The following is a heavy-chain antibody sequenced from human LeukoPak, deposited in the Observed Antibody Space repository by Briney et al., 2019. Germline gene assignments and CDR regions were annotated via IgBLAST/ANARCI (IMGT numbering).Heavy chain of an antibody. D-gene: IGHD3-3*01. CDR2: INPNSGGT. CDR3: ARGGRITIFGVVISRGTDYFDY. V-gene: IGHV1-2*02. Sequence: ASVKVSCKASGYTFTGYYMHWVRQAPGQGLEWMGWINPNSGGTNYAQKFQGRVTMTRDTSISTAYMELSRLRSDDTAVYYCARGGRITIFGVVISRGTDYFDYWGQGTLVTVSS. J-gene: IGHJ4*02. CDR1: GYTFTGYY.